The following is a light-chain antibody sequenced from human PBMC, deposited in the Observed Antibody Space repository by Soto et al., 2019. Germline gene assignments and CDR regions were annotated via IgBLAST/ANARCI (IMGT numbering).Light chain of an antibody. CDR1: SSDVGGYNY. J-gene: IGLJ2*01. CDR3: SSFAGNNNLV. Sequence: QSALTQPPSASGSPGQSVTISCTGTSSDVGGYNYVSWYQQHPGKAPKLMIXXXXXXXXXXXXXXXXSKSGNTASLTVSGLXAXXXXXYYCSSFAGNNNLVFGGGTKLTVL. CDR2: XXX. V-gene: IGLV2-8*01.